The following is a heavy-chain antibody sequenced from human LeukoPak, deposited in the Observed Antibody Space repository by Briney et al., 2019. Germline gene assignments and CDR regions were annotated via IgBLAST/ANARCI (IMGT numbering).Heavy chain of an antibody. CDR3: ARERAAYCSGGSCPVDY. Sequence: ASETLSLTCTVSGGSISSYYWSWIRQPPGKGLEWIGYIYYSGSTNYNPSLKSRVTISVDTSKNQFSLKLSSVTAADTAVYYCARERAAYCSGGSCPVDYWGQGTLVTVSS. D-gene: IGHD2-15*01. J-gene: IGHJ4*02. CDR2: IYYSGST. V-gene: IGHV4-59*01. CDR1: GGSISSYY.